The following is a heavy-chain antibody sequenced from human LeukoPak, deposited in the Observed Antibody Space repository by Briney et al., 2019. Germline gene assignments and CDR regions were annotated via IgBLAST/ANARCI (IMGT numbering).Heavy chain of an antibody. J-gene: IGHJ4*02. V-gene: IGHV3-23*01. CDR1: GFTFSNHA. CDR3: AKSAYYDASGYYREYYFDY. CDR2: ISGRGGST. D-gene: IGHD3-22*01. Sequence: GGSLRLSCVSSGFTFSNHAMSWVRQAPGEGLEWVSTISGRGGSTQYADSVKGRFTNSRDKTKNTLYLQRNSLRAEDTAVNYCAKSAYYDASGYYREYYFDYWGQGTLVTVSS.